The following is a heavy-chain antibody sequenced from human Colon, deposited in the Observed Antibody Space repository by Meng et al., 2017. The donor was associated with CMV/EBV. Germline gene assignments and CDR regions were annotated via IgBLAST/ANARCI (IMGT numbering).Heavy chain of an antibody. D-gene: IGHD5-12*01. CDR1: GGSFSGYY. CDR3: ARGTMTAFGGYDFWFDP. V-gene: IGHV4-34*01. Sequence: QVQLQQWGAXLLQPXXXLPLTCAXYGGSFSGYYWSWIRQPPGKGLEWIGEINHSGSTNYNPSLKSRVTISVDTSKNQFSLKLSSVTAADTAVYYCARGTMTAFGGYDFWFDPWGQGTLVTVAS. J-gene: IGHJ5*02. CDR2: INHSGST.